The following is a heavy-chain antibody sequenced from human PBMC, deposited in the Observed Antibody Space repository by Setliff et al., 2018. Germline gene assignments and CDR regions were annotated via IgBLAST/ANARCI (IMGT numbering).Heavy chain of an antibody. CDR1: GNSFTVFY. CDR3: ARSGSFGMRYWFDY. D-gene: IGHD1-26*01. J-gene: IGHJ4*02. Sequence: ASVKVSFKSSGNSFTVFYLHWVRQAPGQGLEWMGWISPHSGDTHYAQKFQSRVRMTRDTSTYAAYLELSDLTSDDTAMYYCARSGSFGMRYWFDYWGQGALVTVSS. CDR2: ISPHSGDT. V-gene: IGHV1-2*02.